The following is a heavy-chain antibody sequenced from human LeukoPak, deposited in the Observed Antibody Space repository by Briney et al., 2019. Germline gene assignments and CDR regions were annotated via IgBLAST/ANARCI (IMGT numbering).Heavy chain of an antibody. J-gene: IGHJ4*02. D-gene: IGHD1-14*01. Sequence: PGGSLRLSCAASGFTFSSYSMNWVRQAAGKGLEWVSTISGSGGATYYADSVKGRFTISRDNSKNTLYLQMNSLRAEDTAVYFCAKDTGGPHFYDYWGQGTLVTVSS. CDR3: AKDTGGPHFYDY. CDR1: GFTFSSYS. CDR2: ISGSGGAT. V-gene: IGHV3-23*01.